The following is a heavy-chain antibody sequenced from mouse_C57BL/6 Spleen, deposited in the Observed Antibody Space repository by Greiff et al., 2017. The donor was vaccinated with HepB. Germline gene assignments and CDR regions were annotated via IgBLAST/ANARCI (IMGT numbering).Heavy chain of an antibody. CDR3: ARTGSNYNYAMDY. CDR1: GYAFSSYW. CDR2: IYPGDGDT. V-gene: IGHV1-80*01. J-gene: IGHJ4*01. Sequence: VMLVESGAELVKPGASVKISCKASGYAFSSYWMNWVKQRPGKGLEWIGQIYPGDGDTNYNGKFKGKATLTADKSSSTAYMQLSSLTSEDSAVYFCARTGSNYNYAMDYWGQGTSVTVSS. D-gene: IGHD2-5*01.